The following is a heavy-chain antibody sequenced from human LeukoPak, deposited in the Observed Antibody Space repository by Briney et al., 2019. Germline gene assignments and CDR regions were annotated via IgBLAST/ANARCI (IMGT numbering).Heavy chain of an antibody. J-gene: IGHJ4*02. D-gene: IGHD3-22*01. Sequence: PGGSLRLSCAASGFTFSSYSMNWVRQAPGKGLEWVSSISSSSSYIYYADSVKGRFTISRDNAKNSLCLQMNSLRAEDTAVYYCARAGGYDSSGYDEFDYWGQGTLVTVSS. CDR3: ARAGGYDSSGYDEFDY. CDR2: ISSSSSYI. V-gene: IGHV3-21*01. CDR1: GFTFSSYS.